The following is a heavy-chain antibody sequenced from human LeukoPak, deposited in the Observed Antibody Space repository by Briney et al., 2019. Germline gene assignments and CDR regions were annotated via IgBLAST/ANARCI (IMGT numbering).Heavy chain of an antibody. CDR1: GGSFSSYF. D-gene: IGHD5-18*01. Sequence: PSETLSLTCTVSGGSFSSYFWSWIRQPPGKGLEWIGYIYSSGSTNYNPSLKSRVSISADTSKNEFSLKLRSVTAADTVVYFCARVDTSLVPDAFDIWGQGSMVTVSS. CDR3: ARVDTSLVPDAFDI. V-gene: IGHV4-59*01. CDR2: IYSSGST. J-gene: IGHJ3*02.